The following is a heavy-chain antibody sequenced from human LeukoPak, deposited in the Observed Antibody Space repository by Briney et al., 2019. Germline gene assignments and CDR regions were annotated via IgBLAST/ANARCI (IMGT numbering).Heavy chain of an antibody. CDR3: AREYYYDSSGYSDY. CDR2: IIPIFGTA. D-gene: IGHD3-22*01. Sequence: SVKVSCKASGGTFSSYAISWVRQAPGQGLEWMGGIIPIFGTANYAQKFQGRVTITADESTSTAYMELSSLRSEDTAVYYCAREYYYDSSGYSDYWGQGTLVTVSS. V-gene: IGHV1-69*13. CDR1: GGTFSSYA. J-gene: IGHJ4*02.